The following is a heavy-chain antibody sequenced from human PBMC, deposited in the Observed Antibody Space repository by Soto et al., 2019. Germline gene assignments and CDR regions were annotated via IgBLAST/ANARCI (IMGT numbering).Heavy chain of an antibody. CDR3: ARGVYSSGWNDAFDI. D-gene: IGHD6-19*01. CDR2: ICCGGGSK. J-gene: IGHJ3*02. V-gene: IGHV3-30-3*01. Sequence: GGSLRLSCAASGFTFSSYAMYWVRQAPGKGLEWAAHICCGGGSKYYADSGKGRFTISRDNSKNTLYLQMNSLRAEDTAVYYCARGVYSSGWNDAFDIWGQGTMVTVSS. CDR1: GFTFSSYA.